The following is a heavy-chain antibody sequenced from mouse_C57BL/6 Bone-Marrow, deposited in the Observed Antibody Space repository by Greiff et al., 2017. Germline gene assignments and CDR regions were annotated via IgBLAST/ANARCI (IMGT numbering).Heavy chain of an antibody. CDR3: TAITTVVATGFDY. CDR2: IRLKSDNYAT. Sequence: EVQLVESGGGLVQPGGSMKLSCVASGFTFSNYWMNWVRQSPEKGLEWVAQIRLKSDNYATHYAESVKGRFTISRDDSKSSVYLQMNNLRAEDTGIYYCTAITTVVATGFDYWGQGTTLTVSS. CDR1: GFTFSNYW. J-gene: IGHJ2*01. V-gene: IGHV6-3*01. D-gene: IGHD1-1*01.